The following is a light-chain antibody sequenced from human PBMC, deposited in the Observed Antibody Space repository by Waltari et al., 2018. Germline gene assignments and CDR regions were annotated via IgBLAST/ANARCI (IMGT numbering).Light chain of an antibody. V-gene: IGLV1-44*01. CDR2: NNN. CDR1: SSNIGSNY. Sequence: QSVLTQAPSASGTPGQRVTIPCLGSSSNIGSNYVNWYQQPPGTAPKLLIYNNNQRPSGVPDRFSGSKSGTSASLAISGLQSADEADYYCSAWDDSLNAWVFGGGARLTVL. CDR3: SAWDDSLNAWV. J-gene: IGLJ3*02.